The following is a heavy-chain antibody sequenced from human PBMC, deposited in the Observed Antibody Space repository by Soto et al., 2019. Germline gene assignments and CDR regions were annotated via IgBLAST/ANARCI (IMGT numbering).Heavy chain of an antibody. CDR3: ASDGDKNIRNSQFDY. V-gene: IGHV3-33*01. CDR2: VWYDGSKE. Sequence: QVQLVESGGGVVQPGRSLRLSCAASGFTFRSYGIHWVRQTPGKGLEWVAAVWYDGSKEYYADSVKGRFTISKDNSRNTEYLQMNGLRAEDSAVYFCASDGDKNIRNSQFDYWGQGTLVTVSS. D-gene: IGHD7-27*01. CDR1: GFTFRSYG. J-gene: IGHJ4*02.